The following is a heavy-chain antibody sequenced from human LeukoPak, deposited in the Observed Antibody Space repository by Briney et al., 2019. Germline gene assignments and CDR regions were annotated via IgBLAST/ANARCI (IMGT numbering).Heavy chain of an antibody. J-gene: IGHJ4*02. Sequence: GGSLRLSCAASGFTFSDYYMSWIRQAPGKGLEWVSVIYSGGSTYYADSVKGRFTISRDNSKNTLYLQMNSLRAEDTAVYYCARLGSSWYGNYWGQGTLVTVST. CDR2: IYSGGST. D-gene: IGHD6-13*01. V-gene: IGHV3-53*01. CDR3: ARLGSSWYGNY. CDR1: GFTFSDYY.